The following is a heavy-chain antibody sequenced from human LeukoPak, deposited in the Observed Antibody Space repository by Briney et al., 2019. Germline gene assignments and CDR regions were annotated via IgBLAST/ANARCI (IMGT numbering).Heavy chain of an antibody. J-gene: IGHJ2*01. CDR2: INHSRST. Sequence: KPSETLSLTCADYGGSFSGYYWSWIRQPPGKGLEWIGEINHSRSTNYNPSLKSRVTISVDTSKNQFSLKLSSVTAADTAVYYCARRRATAKWYFDLWGRGTLVTVSS. D-gene: IGHD1-26*01. V-gene: IGHV4-34*01. CDR3: ARRRATAKWYFDL. CDR1: GGSFSGYY.